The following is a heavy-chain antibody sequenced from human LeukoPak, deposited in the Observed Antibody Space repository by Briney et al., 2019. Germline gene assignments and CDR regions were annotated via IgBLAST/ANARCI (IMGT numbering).Heavy chain of an antibody. J-gene: IGHJ4*02. D-gene: IGHD1-26*01. V-gene: IGHV1-18*01. CDR2: ISAYNGNT. CDR1: GYTFTSYG. Sequence: VASVKVSCKASGYTFTSYGISWVRQAPGQGLEWMGWISAYNGNTNYAQKLQGRVTMTTDTSTSTAYMELRSLRSDDTAVYYCAREGAAGEWELLEGPFPGDYWGQGTLVTVSS. CDR3: AREGAAGEWELLEGPFPGDY.